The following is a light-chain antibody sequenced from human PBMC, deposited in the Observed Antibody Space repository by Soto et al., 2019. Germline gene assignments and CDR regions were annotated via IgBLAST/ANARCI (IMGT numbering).Light chain of an antibody. CDR1: QSVSSS. CDR2: GAS. Sequence: EIMMTQSPPTMSLSPCDRATLSCRSSQSVSSSLAWYQQKPGQAPRLLIYGASTRATGTPARFSGSGSGTEFTLTISSLQSEDFAVYYCQQYKNWPPITFGQGTRLEIK. CDR3: QQYKNWPPIT. J-gene: IGKJ5*01. V-gene: IGKV3-15*01.